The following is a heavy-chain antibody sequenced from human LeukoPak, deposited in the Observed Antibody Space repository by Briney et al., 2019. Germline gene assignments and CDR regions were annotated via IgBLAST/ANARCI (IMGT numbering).Heavy chain of an antibody. CDR2: ISTTGDT. V-gene: IGHV3-13*04. Sequence: GGSLRLSCGASGFTFSSYDMHWVRQATGKGLEWVSAISTTGDTYYPGSVKGRFTISRENAKSSLYLQMNSLRAEDTAVYDCARGGSWSYFDFWGQGTLVAVSS. CDR1: GFTFSSYD. D-gene: IGHD3-3*01. CDR3: ARGGSWSYFDF. J-gene: IGHJ4*02.